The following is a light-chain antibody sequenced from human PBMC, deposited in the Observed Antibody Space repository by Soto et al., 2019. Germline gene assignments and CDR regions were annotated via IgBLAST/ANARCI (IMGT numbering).Light chain of an antibody. CDR2: GAS. CDR3: PHYNNWPIT. CDR1: QSVNIN. J-gene: IGKJ5*01. Sequence: EVVLTQSPATLSVSPGEGATLSCRASQSVNINLAWYQQKPGQAPMLLIYGASTMATGVPASFSGSGSGTEFTLTISTLKSEDFAVYYCPHYNNWPITFGQGTRLEIK. V-gene: IGKV3-15*01.